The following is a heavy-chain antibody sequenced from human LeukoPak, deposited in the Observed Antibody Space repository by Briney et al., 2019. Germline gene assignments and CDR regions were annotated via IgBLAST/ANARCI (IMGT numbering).Heavy chain of an antibody. V-gene: IGHV3-23*01. CDR3: AKEGGQLGSGSYSYYYYYYMDV. Sequence: PGGSLRLSCAASGFTFSSYGMSWVRQAPGKGLEWVSAISGSGGSTYYADSVKGRFTISRDNSKNTLYLQMNSLRAEDTAVYYCAKEGGQLGSGSYSYYYYYYMDVWGKGTTVTISS. J-gene: IGHJ6*03. CDR2: ISGSGGST. CDR1: GFTFSSYG. D-gene: IGHD3-10*01.